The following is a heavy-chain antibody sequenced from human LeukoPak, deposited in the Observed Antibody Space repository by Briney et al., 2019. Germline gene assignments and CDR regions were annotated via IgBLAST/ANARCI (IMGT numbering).Heavy chain of an antibody. J-gene: IGHJ1*01. Sequence: SETLSLTCTVSGGSISSGDYYWSWIRQPPGKGLEWIGYIYYSGSTYYNPSLKSRVTISVDTSKNQFSLKLSSVTAADTAVYYCARAYGDYVEYFQHWGQGTLATVSS. CDR1: GGSISSGDYY. V-gene: IGHV4-30-4*01. CDR2: IYYSGST. CDR3: ARAYGDYVEYFQH. D-gene: IGHD4-17*01.